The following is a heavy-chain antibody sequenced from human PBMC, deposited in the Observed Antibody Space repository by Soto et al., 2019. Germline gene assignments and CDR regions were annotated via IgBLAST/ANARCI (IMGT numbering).Heavy chain of an antibody. CDR1: GFTFSSYS. V-gene: IGHV3-48*02. D-gene: IGHD3-3*01. CDR3: ARDFAWTFDY. CDR2: ISTNSRTI. Sequence: EVQLVESGGGLVQPGGSLRLSCVASGFTFSSYSMNWVRQAPGKGLEWVSYISTNSRTIHYADSVKGRFTISRDNAKNSLYLQMNSLRDEDTAVYYCARDFAWTFDYWGQVTLLTVSP. J-gene: IGHJ4*02.